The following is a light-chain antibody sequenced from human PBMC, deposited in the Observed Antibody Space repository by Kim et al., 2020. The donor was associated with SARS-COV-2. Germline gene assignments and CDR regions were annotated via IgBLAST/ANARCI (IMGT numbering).Light chain of an antibody. CDR1: QSLLHSNGYTY. V-gene: IGKV2-28*01. CDR3: MQALQVPWT. CDR2: MTF. J-gene: IGKJ1*01. Sequence: DIVLTQSPLSLPVTPGEPASISCRSSQSLLHSNGYTYMEWYRQKPGQSPQVLIYMTFNRASGVPDRFSGSGSGTDFTLKISRVEAEDVGVYYCMQALQVPWTFGQGTKGDIK.